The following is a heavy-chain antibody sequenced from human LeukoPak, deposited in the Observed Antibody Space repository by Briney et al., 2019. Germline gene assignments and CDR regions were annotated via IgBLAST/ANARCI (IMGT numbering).Heavy chain of an antibody. CDR2: ISYDGSNK. D-gene: IGHD6-19*01. Sequence: GRSLRLSCAASGFTFSSYGMHWVRQAPGKGLEWVAVISYDGSNKYYADSVKGRFTISRDNSKNTLYLQMNSLRAEDTAVYYCARNRGSGWSYYFDYWGQGTLVTVSS. V-gene: IGHV3-30*19. CDR3: ARNRGSGWSYYFDY. J-gene: IGHJ4*02. CDR1: GFTFSSYG.